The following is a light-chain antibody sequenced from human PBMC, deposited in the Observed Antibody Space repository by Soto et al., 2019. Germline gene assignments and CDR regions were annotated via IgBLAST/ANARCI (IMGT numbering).Light chain of an antibody. CDR2: DAS. CDR1: QSISNW. CDR3: QRFVRN. J-gene: IGKJ2*01. V-gene: IGKV1-5*01. Sequence: DTQMSKKNSTLSASVGDRVTITCRASQSISNWLAWYQQKPGKAPNLLIYDASTLGGGVPSRFSASGSGTEFTLTISRVEPDIFATYSVQRFVRNFGQGIKIDVK.